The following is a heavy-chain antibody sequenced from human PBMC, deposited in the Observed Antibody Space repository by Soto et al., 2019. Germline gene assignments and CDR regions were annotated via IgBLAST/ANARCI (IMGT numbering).Heavy chain of an antibody. CDR3: ARDRRYYDSSGYSSFDY. Sequence: SETLSLTCTVSGGSISSVGYYWSWIRQHPGKGLEWIGYIYYGGSTYYNPSLKSRVTISVDTSKNQFSLKLSSVTAADTAVYYCARDRRYYDSSGYSSFDYWGQGTLVTVSS. J-gene: IGHJ4*02. D-gene: IGHD3-22*01. CDR1: GGSISSVGYY. CDR2: IYYGGST. V-gene: IGHV4-31*03.